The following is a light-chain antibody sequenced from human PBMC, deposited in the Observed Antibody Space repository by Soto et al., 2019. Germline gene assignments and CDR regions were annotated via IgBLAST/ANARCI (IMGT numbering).Light chain of an antibody. Sequence: DIQMTQSPSSLSASVGDRVTITCRASQSTSNYLNWYQQKPGKAPKLLIYAASSLQSGVPSRFTGRGSGTEFTLTISSLQPEDSATYYCQQSYSTPWAFDQGTKVEI. CDR1: QSTSNY. V-gene: IGKV1-39*01. J-gene: IGKJ1*01. CDR3: QQSYSTPWA. CDR2: AAS.